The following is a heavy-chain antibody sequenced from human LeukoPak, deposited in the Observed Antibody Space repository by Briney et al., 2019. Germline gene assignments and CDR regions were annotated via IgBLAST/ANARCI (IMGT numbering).Heavy chain of an antibody. J-gene: IGHJ6*02. Sequence: ASVRVSCKASGYTFTSCGISWVRQAPGQGLEWMGWISAYNGNTNYAQKLQGRVTMTTDTSTSTAYMELRSLRSDDTAVYYCARVGVVPAAIGMDVWGQGTTVTVSS. CDR3: ARVGVVPAAIGMDV. D-gene: IGHD2-2*01. CDR2: ISAYNGNT. CDR1: GYTFTSCG. V-gene: IGHV1-18*01.